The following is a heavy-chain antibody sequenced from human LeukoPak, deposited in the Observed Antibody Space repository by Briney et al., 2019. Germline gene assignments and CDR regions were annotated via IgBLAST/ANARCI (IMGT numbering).Heavy chain of an antibody. Sequence: GASVKVSCKASGGTFSSYAISWVRQAPGQGLEWMGRIIPILGIANYAQKFQGRVTMTRDTSTSTVYMELSSLRSEDTAVYYCAREIMDTAMGSPFDYWGQGTLVTVSS. CDR2: IIPILGIA. D-gene: IGHD5-18*01. CDR3: AREIMDTAMGSPFDY. J-gene: IGHJ4*02. V-gene: IGHV1-69*04. CDR1: GGTFSSYA.